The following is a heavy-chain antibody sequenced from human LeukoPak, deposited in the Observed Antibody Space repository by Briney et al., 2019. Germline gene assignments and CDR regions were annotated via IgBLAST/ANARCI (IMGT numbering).Heavy chain of an antibody. V-gene: IGHV1-2*02. J-gene: IGHJ4*02. CDR1: GYSFSGHY. CDR3: AREGSGYDRNPFDY. Sequence: ASVKVSCKASGYSFSGHYMDWVRQAPGQGLEWMGWINPNSGGTNYAQKFQGRVTMTRDTSISTAYMELSRLRSDDTAVYYCAREGSGYDRNPFDYWGQGTLVTVSS. CDR2: INPNSGGT. D-gene: IGHD5-12*01.